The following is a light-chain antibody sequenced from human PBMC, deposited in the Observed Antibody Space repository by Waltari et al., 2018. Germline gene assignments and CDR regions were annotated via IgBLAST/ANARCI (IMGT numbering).Light chain of an antibody. CDR3: NARDNGGNHLWL. CDR2: GKN. J-gene: IGLJ1*01. Sequence: SSELTQDPDVSVALGQTVKVTCQGDSLRRSYANWYQQKPGQAPKLVMQGKNNRPSGIPDLLACCSSRNPSSLTNNGDQAEDDADYCGNARDNGGNHLWLFGTGTKVTVL. V-gene: IGLV3-19*01. CDR1: SLRRSY.